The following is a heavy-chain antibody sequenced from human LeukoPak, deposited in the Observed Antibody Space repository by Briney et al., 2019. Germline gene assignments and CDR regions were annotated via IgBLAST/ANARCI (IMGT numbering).Heavy chain of an antibody. CDR3: ARDVRIYYYDSSPDY. V-gene: IGHV3-30*02. CDR2: IGYDGINK. Sequence: PGGSLRLSCAASGFTFNSYGMHWVRQAPGKGLEWVAYIGYDGINKYYADSVKGRFTISRDSSKNTLHLQMNSLRAEDTAVYYCARDVRIYYYDSSPDYWGQGTLVTVSS. CDR1: GFTFNSYG. D-gene: IGHD3-22*01. J-gene: IGHJ4*02.